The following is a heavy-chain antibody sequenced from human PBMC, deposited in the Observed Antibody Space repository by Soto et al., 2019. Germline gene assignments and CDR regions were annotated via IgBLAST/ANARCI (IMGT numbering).Heavy chain of an antibody. CDR2: ISAYNGNT. CDR3: ARDLIAVAGTSSFDY. V-gene: IGHV1-18*01. J-gene: IGHJ4*02. Sequence: ASVKVSCKASGYTFTSYGISWVRQAPGQGLEWMGWISAYNGNTNYAQKLQGRVTMTTDTSTGTAYMELRSLRSDDTAVYYCARDLIAVAGTSSFDYWGQGTLVTVSS. D-gene: IGHD6-19*01. CDR1: GYTFTSYG.